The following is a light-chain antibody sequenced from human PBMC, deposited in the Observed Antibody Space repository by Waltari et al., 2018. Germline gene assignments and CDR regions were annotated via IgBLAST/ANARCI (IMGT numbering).Light chain of an antibody. CDR1: SSNIGANV. CDR3: AAWDDRMNGHWV. CDR2: RND. Sequence: QSVLTQPPSASGTPGQRVTISCSGSSSNIGANVVTWYQQLPGKAPKLLIYRNDQRPSGVPDRFSASKSGTSASLAISGLQSEDEADYYCAAWDDRMNGHWVFGGGTKVTVL. V-gene: IGLV1-44*01. J-gene: IGLJ3*02.